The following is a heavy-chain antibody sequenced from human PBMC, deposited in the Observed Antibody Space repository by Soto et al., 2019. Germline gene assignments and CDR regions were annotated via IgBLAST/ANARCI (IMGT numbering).Heavy chain of an antibody. CDR3: ARTKRSGGSCYSWSLDY. D-gene: IGHD2-15*01. CDR1: GGSISSYY. CDR2: RYYSEST. J-gene: IGHJ4*02. V-gene: IGHV4-59*12. Sequence: KPSETLSLTCTVSGGSISSYYWSWIRQPPGKGLEWIGHRYYSESTYYNPSLKSRVSISLDTSKNQFSLKLSFVTAADTAMYYCARTKRSGGSCYSWSLDYWGQGTQVTVYS.